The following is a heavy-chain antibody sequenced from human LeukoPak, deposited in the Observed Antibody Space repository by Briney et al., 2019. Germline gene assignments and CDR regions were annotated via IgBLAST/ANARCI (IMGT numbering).Heavy chain of an antibody. CDR2: INHSGST. CDR1: GGSFSGYY. Sequence: SETLSLTCAVYGGSFSGYYWSWIRQPPGKGLEWIGEINHSGSTNYNPSLKSRVTISVDTSKNQFSLKLSSVTAADTAVYYCARGSVSMVAPQYFDYWGQGTLVTVSS. J-gene: IGHJ4*02. CDR3: ARGSVSMVAPQYFDY. V-gene: IGHV4-34*01. D-gene: IGHD3-10*01.